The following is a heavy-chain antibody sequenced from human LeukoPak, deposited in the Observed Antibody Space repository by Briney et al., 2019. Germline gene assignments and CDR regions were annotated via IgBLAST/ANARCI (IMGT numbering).Heavy chain of an antibody. V-gene: IGHV3-7*02. CDR3: ARYGAYDFNY. D-gene: IGHD5-12*01. CDR2: ISDDGSAK. J-gene: IGHJ4*02. Sequence: PGGSLRLSCAASGFTFRNYWMSWVRQAPGKGLEWVAKISDDGSAKYHADSVKGRFTISRDNAKNSLYLQMNSLRAEDAALYYCARYGAYDFNYWGQGTLVTVSS. CDR1: GFTFRNYW.